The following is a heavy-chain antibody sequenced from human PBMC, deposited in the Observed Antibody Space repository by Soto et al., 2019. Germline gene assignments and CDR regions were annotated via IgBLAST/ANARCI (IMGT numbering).Heavy chain of an antibody. J-gene: IGHJ6*02. CDR1: GFTFSSYA. CDR2: ISFDGSKK. D-gene: IGHD2-2*01. CDR3: SRDLGYCSRNSCHANYRYYYGLYV. Sequence: QVQLVESGGGVVQPGRSLTLSCAVSGFTFSSYAFHWVRQAPGKRLEWVAVISFDGSKKYYADSVRGRFTISRDNSKSTLYLQKNSLRAEDTAVYYCSRDLGYCSRNSCHANYRYYYGLYVWGQGTTVTVSS. V-gene: IGHV3-30-3*01.